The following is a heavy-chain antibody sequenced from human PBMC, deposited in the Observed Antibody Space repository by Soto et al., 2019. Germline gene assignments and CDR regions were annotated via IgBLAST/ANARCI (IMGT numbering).Heavy chain of an antibody. D-gene: IGHD3-9*01. J-gene: IGHJ3*02. CDR3: AKGGGYYDILTGYYAGDAFDI. CDR2: ISGSGGST. Sequence: GGSLRLSCAASGFTFSSYGMTWVRQAPGKGLEWVSAISGSGGSTYYADSVKGRFTISRDNSKNTLYLQMNSLRAEDTAVYYCAKGGGYYDILTGYYAGDAFDIWGQGTMVTVSS. CDR1: GFTFSSYG. V-gene: IGHV3-23*01.